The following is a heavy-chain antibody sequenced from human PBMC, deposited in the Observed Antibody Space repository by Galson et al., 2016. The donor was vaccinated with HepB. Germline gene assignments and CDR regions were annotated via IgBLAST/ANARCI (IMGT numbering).Heavy chain of an antibody. CDR3: AIDPSHWIENPFAL. D-gene: IGHD2-2*03. CDR1: GFTFSSYA. J-gene: IGHJ4*02. CDR2: ISGSGGST. Sequence: SLRLSCAASGFTFSSYAMCWVRQAPGKGLEWVSAISGSGGSTYYADSVKGRFTISRDNSKNTLYLQMNSLRAEDTATYYCAIDPSHWIENPFALWGQGTLATFPS. V-gene: IGHV3-23*01.